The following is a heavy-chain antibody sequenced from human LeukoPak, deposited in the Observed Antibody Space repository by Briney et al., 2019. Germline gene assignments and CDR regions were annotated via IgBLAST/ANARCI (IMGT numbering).Heavy chain of an antibody. CDR3: ARGDCSSTNCYAYNKDYYCYYGMDV. V-gene: IGHV4-59*01. D-gene: IGHD2-2*01. Sequence: SETLSLTCTVSGGSISSYYWSWIRQPPGKGLEWIGYIYYSGSTNYNPSLKSRITISVDTSKNQFSLKLNSVTAADTAVYYCARGDCSSTNCYAYNKDYYCYYGMDVWGQGTTVTVSS. J-gene: IGHJ6*02. CDR1: GGSISSYY. CDR2: IYYSGST.